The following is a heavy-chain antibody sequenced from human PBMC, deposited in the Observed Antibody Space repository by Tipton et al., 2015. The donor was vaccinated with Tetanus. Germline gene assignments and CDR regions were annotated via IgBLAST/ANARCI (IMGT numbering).Heavy chain of an antibody. V-gene: IGHV4-31*02. D-gene: IGHD1-1*01. CDR2: ISSRGST. CDR3: ARGGDNLTFQRPTGRWFGP. J-gene: IGHJ5*02. Sequence: LRLSCTVSDGSVSSGAYCWSWIRQHPGKGLESIGCISSRGSTYYNPSLTSRVSISVDTSKNQFSLKLTSVTAADTAIYYCARGGDNLTFQRPTGRWFGPWGHGTLVTVSS. CDR1: DGSVSSGAYC.